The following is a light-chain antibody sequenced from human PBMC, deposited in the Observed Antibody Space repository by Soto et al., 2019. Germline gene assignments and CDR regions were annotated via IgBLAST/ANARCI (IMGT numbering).Light chain of an antibody. V-gene: IGKV3-20*01. J-gene: IGKJ5*01. CDR1: QGFXSSY. CDR3: QQYGSSPST. CDR2: GAS. Sequence: EIVLTQSAGTLSLSPGERATLPCMASQGFXSSYLAWHTQKPGQAPRLLTDGASSMATGSPDRLSGTGSGTDFALTISRLEPEYFAVYYCQQYGSSPSTFGQGTRLEIK.